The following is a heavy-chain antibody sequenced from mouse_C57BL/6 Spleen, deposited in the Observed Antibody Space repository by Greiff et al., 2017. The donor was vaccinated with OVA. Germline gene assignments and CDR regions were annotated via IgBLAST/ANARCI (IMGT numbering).Heavy chain of an antibody. CDR1: GFTFSSYA. Sequence: DVHLVESGGGLVKPGGSLKLSCAASGFTFSSYAMSWVRQTPEKRLEWVATISDGGSYTYYPDNVKGRFTISRDNAKNNLYLQMSHLKSEDTAMYYCARDQDDAMDYWGQGTSVTVSS. CDR2: ISDGGSYT. J-gene: IGHJ4*01. CDR3: ARDQDDAMDY. V-gene: IGHV5-4*01.